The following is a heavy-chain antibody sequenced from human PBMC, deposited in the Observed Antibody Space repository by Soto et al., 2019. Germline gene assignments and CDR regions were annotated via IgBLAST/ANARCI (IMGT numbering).Heavy chain of an antibody. J-gene: IGHJ6*04. CDR1: GYTFTRYG. Sequence: ASVKVSCKASGYTFTRYGISWVRQAPGQGLEWMGWISGYNGDTNYAQKFQGRVSMTIDTSTTTAYMELRSLTSDDTAVYYCAKNGHPPYYYYGLDVWGKGTKVTVP. CDR3: AKNGHPPYYYYGLDV. D-gene: IGHD2-8*01. V-gene: IGHV1-18*01. CDR2: ISGYNGDT.